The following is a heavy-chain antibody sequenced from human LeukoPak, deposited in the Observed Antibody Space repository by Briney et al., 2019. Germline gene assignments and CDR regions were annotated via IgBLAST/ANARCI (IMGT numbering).Heavy chain of an antibody. CDR3: AGLNWNDGKFDY. Sequence: GGSLRLSCAASGFTFSSYAMSWVRQAPGKGLEWVSAISGRGGSTYYADSVKGRFTISRDNSKNTLYLQMNSLRAEDTAVYYCAGLNWNDGKFDYWGQGTLVTVSS. J-gene: IGHJ4*02. D-gene: IGHD1-1*01. CDR2: ISGRGGST. CDR1: GFTFSSYA. V-gene: IGHV3-23*01.